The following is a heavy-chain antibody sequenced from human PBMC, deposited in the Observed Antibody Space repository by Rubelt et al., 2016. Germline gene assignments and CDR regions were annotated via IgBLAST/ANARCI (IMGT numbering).Heavy chain of an antibody. Sequence: QVQLQESGPGLVKPSETLSLTCTVSGGSISSYYWSWIRQPQGKGLEWIGYIYYSGSTHYNPSLKGRVTISVDTSKNQFSLKLSSVTAADTAVYYCARDRDYYDSSGYYYGFAYWGQGTLVTVSS. V-gene: IGHV4-59*12. CDR3: ARDRDYYDSSGYYYGFAY. CDR1: GGSISSYY. D-gene: IGHD3-22*01. CDR2: IYYSGST. J-gene: IGHJ4*02.